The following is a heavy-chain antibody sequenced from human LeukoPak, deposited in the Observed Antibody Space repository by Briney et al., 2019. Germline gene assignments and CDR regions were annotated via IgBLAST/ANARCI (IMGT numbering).Heavy chain of an antibody. Sequence: ASVKVSCTAYGDTFTSYAMHWVRQAPGQRLEWMGWSNASNGNTKYSQEFQGRVTITRDTSARRAYMEPSSLRSADMAVYYCARSRGAYYSFDYWGQGNLVTVSS. D-gene: IGHD3-10*01. CDR1: GDTFTSYA. CDR2: SNASNGNT. J-gene: IGHJ4*02. CDR3: ARSRGAYYSFDY. V-gene: IGHV1-3*02.